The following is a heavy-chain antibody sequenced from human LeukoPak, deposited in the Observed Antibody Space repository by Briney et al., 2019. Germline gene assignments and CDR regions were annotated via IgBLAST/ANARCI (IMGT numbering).Heavy chain of an antibody. CDR3: ARGLPYYDV. V-gene: IGHV3-66*01. D-gene: IGHD3-10*02. Sequence: GGSLRLSCAASGFTVSNNYMSWVRQAPGKGLEWVSVIYSGDNTYYVESVKGRFTISRDNSKNTLFLQMNSLRAEDTAVYYCARGLPYYDVWGQGTLVTVSS. CDR1: GFTVSNNY. J-gene: IGHJ4*02. CDR2: IYSGDNT.